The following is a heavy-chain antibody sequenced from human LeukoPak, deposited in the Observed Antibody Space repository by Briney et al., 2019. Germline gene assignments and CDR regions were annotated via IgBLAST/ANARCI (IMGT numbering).Heavy chain of an antibody. V-gene: IGHV3-11*06. J-gene: IGHJ4*02. D-gene: IGHD2-21*02. CDR1: GFTFSDYY. CDR2: ISSSSSSYT. CDR3: ARVDSPLACGGDCAPLDY. Sequence: GGSLRLSCAASGFTFSDYYMSWIRQAPGKGLEWVSYISSSSSSYTNYADSVKGRFTISRDNAKNSLYLQMNSLRAEDTAVYYCARVDSPLACGGDCAPLDYWGQGTLVTVSS.